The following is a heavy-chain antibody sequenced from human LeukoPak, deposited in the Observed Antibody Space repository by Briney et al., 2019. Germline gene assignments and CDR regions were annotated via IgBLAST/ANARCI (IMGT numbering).Heavy chain of an antibody. CDR1: GGSVSSGSYY. J-gene: IGHJ5*02. Sequence: PSETLSLTCTVSGGSVSSGSYYWSWIRQPPGTGLEWIGYIYYSGSTNYNPSLKSRVTISVDTSKNQFSLKLSSVTAADTAVYYCAREVAHYDFWSGQGWFDPWGQGTLVTVSS. D-gene: IGHD3-3*01. CDR2: IYYSGST. CDR3: AREVAHYDFWSGQGWFDP. V-gene: IGHV4-61*01.